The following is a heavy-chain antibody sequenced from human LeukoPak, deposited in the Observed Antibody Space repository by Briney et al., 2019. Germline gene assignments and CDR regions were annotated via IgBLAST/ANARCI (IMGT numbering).Heavy chain of an antibody. D-gene: IGHD4-23*01. Sequence: SETLSLTCTVSGDSITRSNYYWGWIRQPPGKGLEWIGRMYYSGSTYHNPSLKSRVTISVDTSKNQFSLNLSSVTAADTAVYYCARHHFGGIYNALDIWGQGTMVTVSS. CDR1: GDSITRSNYY. CDR3: ARHHFGGIYNALDI. J-gene: IGHJ3*02. CDR2: MYYSGST. V-gene: IGHV4-39*01.